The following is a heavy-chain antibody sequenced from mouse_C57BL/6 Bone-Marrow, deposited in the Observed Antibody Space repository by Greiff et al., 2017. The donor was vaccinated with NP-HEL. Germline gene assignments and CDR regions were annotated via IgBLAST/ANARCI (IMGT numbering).Heavy chain of an antibody. CDR3: ARGDYDYHGAMDY. CDR1: GFTFSDYG. D-gene: IGHD2-4*01. Sequence: EVKLVESGGGLVKPGGSLKLSCAASGFTFSDYGMHWVRQAPEKGLKWVAYISSGSSTIYYADTVKGRFTISRDNAKNTLFLQMTSLRSEDTAMYYCARGDYDYHGAMDYWGQGTSVTVSS. V-gene: IGHV5-17*01. CDR2: ISSGSSTI. J-gene: IGHJ4*01.